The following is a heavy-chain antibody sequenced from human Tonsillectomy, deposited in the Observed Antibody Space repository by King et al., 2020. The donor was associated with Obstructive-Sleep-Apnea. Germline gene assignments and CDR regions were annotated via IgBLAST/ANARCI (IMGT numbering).Heavy chain of an antibody. J-gene: IGHJ6*02. Sequence: VQLVESGGGLVKPGGSQRLSCVASGFSLSDHYMKWIRQAPGRGLEWLSDISNTCGITKYAESVKGRFTISRDNAKNSLFLQMNSLRVEDTAVYYCARKYYFDSIDLWGQGTTVIVSS. CDR2: ISNTCGIT. CDR3: ARKYYFDSIDL. D-gene: IGHD3-22*01. V-gene: IGHV3-11*01. CDR1: GFSLSDHY.